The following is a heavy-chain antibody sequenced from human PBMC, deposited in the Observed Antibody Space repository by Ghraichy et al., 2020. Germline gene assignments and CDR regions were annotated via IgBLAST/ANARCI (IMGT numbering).Heavy chain of an antibody. CDR2: IYYSGST. J-gene: IGHJ6*02. Sequence: SETLSLTCTVSGGSISSSSYYWGWIRQPPGKGLEWIGSIYYSGSTYYHPSLKSRVTISVDTSKNQFSLKLSSVTAADTAVYYCASQGKQQLVVRYYYGMDVWGQGTTVTVSS. V-gene: IGHV4-39*01. CDR1: GGSISSSSYY. CDR3: ASQGKQQLVVRYYYGMDV. D-gene: IGHD6-13*01.